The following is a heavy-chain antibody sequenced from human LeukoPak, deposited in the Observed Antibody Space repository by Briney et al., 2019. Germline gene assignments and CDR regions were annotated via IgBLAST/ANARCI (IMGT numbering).Heavy chain of an antibody. CDR3: ARYDIVGANFDY. CDR2: INHSGST. J-gene: IGHJ4*02. D-gene: IGHD1-26*01. CDR1: GGSFSGYY. Sequence: SETLSLTCAVYGGSFSGYYWSWIRQPPGKGLEWIGEINHSGSTNYNPSLKSRVTISVDTSKSQFSLKLSSVTAADTAVYYCARYDIVGANFDYWGQGTLVTVSS. V-gene: IGHV4-34*01.